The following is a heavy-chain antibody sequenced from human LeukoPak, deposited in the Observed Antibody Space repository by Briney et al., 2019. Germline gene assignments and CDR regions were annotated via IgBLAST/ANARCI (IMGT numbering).Heavy chain of an antibody. Sequence: VASVKVSCKPSGGTFSSYAISWVRQAPGQGLEWMGRIIPILGIANYAQKFQGRVTITADKSTSTAYMELSSLRSEDTAVYYCASSLSKLGYCSGGSCYPYAFDIWGQGTMVTVSS. CDR2: IIPILGIA. CDR1: GGTFSSYA. V-gene: IGHV1-69*04. CDR3: ASSLSKLGYCSGGSCYPYAFDI. J-gene: IGHJ3*02. D-gene: IGHD2-15*01.